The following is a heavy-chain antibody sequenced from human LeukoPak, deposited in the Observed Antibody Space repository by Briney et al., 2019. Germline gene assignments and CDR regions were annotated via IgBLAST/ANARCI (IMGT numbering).Heavy chain of an antibody. D-gene: IGHD2-2*03. CDR3: ARGGHCSSTSCYPDLDY. CDR1: GFTFSSYD. V-gene: IGHV3-13*01. Sequence: GGSLRLSCAASGFTFSSYDMHWVRQATGKGLEWVSAIGTAGDTYYPGSVKGRFTISRENAKNSLYLQMNSLRDGDTAVYYCARGGHCSSTSCYPDLDYWGQGTLVTVSP. J-gene: IGHJ4*02. CDR2: IGTAGDT.